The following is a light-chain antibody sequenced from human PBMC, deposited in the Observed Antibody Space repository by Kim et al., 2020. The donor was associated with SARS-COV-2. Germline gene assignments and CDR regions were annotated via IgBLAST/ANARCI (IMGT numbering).Light chain of an antibody. Sequence: EIVLTQSPGTLSLSPGERATLSCRASQSVSSNYLAWYQQKTGQAPRLIMYGASSRTSGIPERFSGSGSGTDFTLTINRLEPEDFAVYYCQQYASSPRTFGQGTKLEI. CDR2: GAS. CDR1: QSVSSNY. J-gene: IGKJ2*01. CDR3: QQYASSPRT. V-gene: IGKV3-20*01.